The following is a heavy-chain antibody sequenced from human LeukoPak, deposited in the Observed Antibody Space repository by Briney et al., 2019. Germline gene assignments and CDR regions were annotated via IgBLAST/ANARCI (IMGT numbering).Heavy chain of an antibody. V-gene: IGHV4-59*01. CDR3: ARGNSGYSSGWPDY. J-gene: IGHJ4*02. CDR1: GGSISSYY. Sequence: TPSETLSLTCTVSGGSISSYYWSWIRQPPGKGLEWIGYIYYSGSTNYNPSLKSRVTISVDTSKNQFSLKLSSVTAADTAVYHCARGNSGYSSGWPDYWGQGTLVAVSS. D-gene: IGHD6-19*01. CDR2: IYYSGST.